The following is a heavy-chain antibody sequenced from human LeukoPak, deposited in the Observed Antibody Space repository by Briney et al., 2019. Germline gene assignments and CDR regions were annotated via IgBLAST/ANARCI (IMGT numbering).Heavy chain of an antibody. V-gene: IGHV3-30*03. CDR2: ISYDGSNK. CDR3: ATTRRMLVVAATPLDY. J-gene: IGHJ4*02. D-gene: IGHD2-15*01. Sequence: PGGSLRLSCAASGFTFSSYGMHWVRQAPGKGLEWVAVISYDGSNKYYADSVKGRFTISRDNSKNTLYLQMNSLRAEDTAVYYCATTRRMLVVAATPLDYWGQGTLVTASS. CDR1: GFTFSSYG.